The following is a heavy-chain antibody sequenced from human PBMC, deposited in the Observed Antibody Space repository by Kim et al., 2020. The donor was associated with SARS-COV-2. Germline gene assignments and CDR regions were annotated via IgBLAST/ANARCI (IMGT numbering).Heavy chain of an antibody. CDR1: GASITTYF. V-gene: IGHV4-59*13. CDR3: ARGRSSYL. J-gene: IGHJ5*02. Sequence: SETLSLTCTVSGASITTYFWSWIRQPPGKGLEWIGYIYYSGTTKYNPSLQSRVTISVDMSKNQFSLKLSSVTAADTAVYYCARGRSSYLWGQGTLVNVSS. D-gene: IGHD6-13*01. CDR2: IYYSGTT.